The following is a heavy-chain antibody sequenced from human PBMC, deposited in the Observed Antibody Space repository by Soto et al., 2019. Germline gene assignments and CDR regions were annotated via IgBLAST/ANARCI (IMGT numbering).Heavy chain of an antibody. CDR2: ICYDGSNT. V-gene: IGHV3-33*01. Sequence: KGLEWLSVICYDGSNTYQGESVKGRFTMSRDISKNTLYLQMDSLRPEDTAVYSCAIAMAGKCDSFDYWGHGTLVTVSS. J-gene: IGHJ4*01. CDR3: AIAMAGKCDSFDY. D-gene: IGHD6-19*01.